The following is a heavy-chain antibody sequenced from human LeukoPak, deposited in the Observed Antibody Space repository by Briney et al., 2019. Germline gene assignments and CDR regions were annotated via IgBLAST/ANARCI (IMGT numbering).Heavy chain of an antibody. J-gene: IGHJ4*02. CDR3: ARVSDGLAFDY. V-gene: IGHV3-53*01. CDR2: IYSGGST. CDR1: GFTITSNY. Sequence: GGSLRLSCAASGFTITSNYMSWVRQAPGKGLEWVSVIYSGGSTYYADSVKGRFTISRDSSKNTLYLQMNSLRAEDTAVYYCARVSDGLAFDYWGQGTLVTVSS. D-gene: IGHD5-24*01.